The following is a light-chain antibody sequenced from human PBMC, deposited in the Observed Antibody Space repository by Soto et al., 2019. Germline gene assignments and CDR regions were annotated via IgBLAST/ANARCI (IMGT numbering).Light chain of an antibody. J-gene: IGLJ1*01. V-gene: IGLV2-23*01. Sequence: QSALTQPASVSGSPGQSIIISCTGISRSVDSYDFVSWYQQHPGKAPKLIIYEGTQRPSGVSNRFSGSKSDNAASLTISGLQDEDEADYYCCLYGKVFGTGTKLTVL. CDR1: SRSVDSYDF. CDR2: EGT. CDR3: CLYGKV.